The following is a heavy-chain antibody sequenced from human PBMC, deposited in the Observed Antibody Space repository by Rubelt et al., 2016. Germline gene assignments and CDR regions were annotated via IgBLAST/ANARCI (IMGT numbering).Heavy chain of an antibody. CDR3: ARFGFCSGGSCETDN. D-gene: IGHD2-15*01. CDR1: GGSISSSSYY. V-gene: IGHV4-39*01. CDR2: IYYSGST. J-gene: IGHJ4*02. Sequence: QLQLQESGPGLVKPSETLSLTCTVSGGSISSSSYYWGWIRQPPGKGLEWIGSIYYSGSTYNNPSLKSRVTISADTSKKKITLKLNSLTAADTAVYYCARFGFCSGGSCETDNWGQGTLVTVSS.